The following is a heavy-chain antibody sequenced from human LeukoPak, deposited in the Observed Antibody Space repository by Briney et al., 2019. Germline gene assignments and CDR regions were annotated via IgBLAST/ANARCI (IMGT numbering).Heavy chain of an antibody. Sequence: SETLSLTCAVYGGSSSGYYWSWIRQPPGKGLEWIGEINHSGSTNYNPSLKSRVTISVDTSKNQFSLKLSSVTAADTAVYYCARDNFLGSGSYYGLDYWGQGTLVTVSS. J-gene: IGHJ4*02. CDR2: INHSGST. V-gene: IGHV4-34*01. D-gene: IGHD3-10*01. CDR3: ARDNFLGSGSYYGLDY. CDR1: GGSSSGYY.